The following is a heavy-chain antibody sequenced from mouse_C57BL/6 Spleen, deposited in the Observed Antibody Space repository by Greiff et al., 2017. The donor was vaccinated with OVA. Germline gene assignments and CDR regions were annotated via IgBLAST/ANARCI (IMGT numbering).Heavy chain of an antibody. Sequence: QVQLQQSGAELARPGASVKLSCKASGYTFTSYGISWVKQRTGQGLEWIGEIYPRGGNTYYNEKFKGKATHTADKSSRTAYMELRSLTSEDSAVYFCARELRDYAMDYWGQGTSVTVSS. CDR1: GYTFTSYG. CDR2: IYPRGGNT. V-gene: IGHV1-81*01. D-gene: IGHD3-2*02. J-gene: IGHJ4*01. CDR3: ARELRDYAMDY.